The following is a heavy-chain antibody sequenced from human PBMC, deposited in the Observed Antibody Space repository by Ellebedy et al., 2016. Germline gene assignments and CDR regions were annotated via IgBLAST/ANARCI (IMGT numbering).Heavy chain of an antibody. Sequence: GESLKISCGASGFSFSDYAMSWVRQAPGKGLEWISAITATGGSTYYSASVRGRFTISRDNPKTILYLQMNSLRAEDTATYYCARGKRGGTDFDYWGQGTLVTVSS. CDR3: ARGKRGGTDFDY. V-gene: IGHV3-23*01. D-gene: IGHD1-1*01. CDR1: GFSFSDYA. CDR2: ITATGGST. J-gene: IGHJ4*02.